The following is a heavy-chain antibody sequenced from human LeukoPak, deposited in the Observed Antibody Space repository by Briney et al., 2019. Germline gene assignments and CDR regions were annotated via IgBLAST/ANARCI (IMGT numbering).Heavy chain of an antibody. CDR1: GDSISSGDYY. V-gene: IGHV4-61*02. J-gene: IGHJ3*02. D-gene: IGHD1-26*01. Sequence: SETLSLTCTVSGDSISSGDYYWSWIRQPAGKGLEWIGRISSSGSTNYNPSLKSRVTISVDTSKNQFSLKLSSVTAADTAVYYCARDGVGGDAFDIWGQGTMVTVSS. CDR3: ARDGVGGDAFDI. CDR2: ISSSGST.